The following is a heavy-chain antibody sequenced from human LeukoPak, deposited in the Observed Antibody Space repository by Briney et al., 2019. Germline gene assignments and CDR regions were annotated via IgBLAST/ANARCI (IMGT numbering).Heavy chain of an antibody. V-gene: IGHV3-30*02. CDR1: GFTFSSYG. Sequence: GGSLRLSCAASGFTFSSYGMHWVRQAPGKGLEWVAFIRYDGSNKYYADSVKGRFTISRDNSKNTLYLQMNSLRAEDTAVYYCAKDYDILTGYSLDYWGQGTPVTVSS. J-gene: IGHJ4*02. CDR3: AKDYDILTGYSLDY. D-gene: IGHD3-9*01. CDR2: IRYDGSNK.